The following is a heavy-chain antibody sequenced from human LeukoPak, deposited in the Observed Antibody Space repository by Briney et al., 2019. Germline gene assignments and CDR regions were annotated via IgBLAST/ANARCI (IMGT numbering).Heavy chain of an antibody. Sequence: SETLSLTCAVYGGSFSGYYWSWIRQPPGKGLEWIGEINHSGSTNYNPSLKSRVTISVDTSKNQFSLKLSSVTAADTAVCYCASAWIAAAGSIDYWGQGTLVTVSS. CDR2: INHSGST. CDR3: ASAWIAAAGSIDY. V-gene: IGHV4-34*01. CDR1: GGSFSGYY. D-gene: IGHD6-13*01. J-gene: IGHJ4*02.